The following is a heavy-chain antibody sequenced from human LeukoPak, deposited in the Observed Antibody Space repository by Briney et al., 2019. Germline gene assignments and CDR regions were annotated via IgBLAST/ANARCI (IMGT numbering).Heavy chain of an antibody. CDR2: FDPEDGET. CDR1: GYTLTEMS. CDR3: TTCLNGAGQPVAIYYYGMDV. D-gene: IGHD2-2*01. V-gene: IGHV1-24*01. Sequence: ASVKVSCKVSGYTLTEMSIHWVRQTPGGALEWMGGFDPEDGETVYAPKFQGRVTMTEDTSADTAYMELSSLRSEDTAVYYCTTCLNGAGQPVAIYYYGMDVWGQGTTVTVSS. J-gene: IGHJ6*02.